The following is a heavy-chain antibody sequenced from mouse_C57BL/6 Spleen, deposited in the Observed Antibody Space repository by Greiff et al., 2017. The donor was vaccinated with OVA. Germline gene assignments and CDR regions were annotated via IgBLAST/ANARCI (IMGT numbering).Heavy chain of an antibody. V-gene: IGHV1-85*01. J-gene: IGHJ1*03. Sequence: QVQLKESGPELVKPGASVKLSCKASGYTFTSYDINWVKQRPGQGLEWIGWIYSRDGSTKYNEKFKGKATLTVDTSSSTAYMELHSLTSEDSAVYFCAVYYGSSYWYFDVWGTGTTVTVSS. CDR3: AVYYGSSYWYFDV. CDR2: IYSRDGST. CDR1: GYTFTSYD. D-gene: IGHD1-1*01.